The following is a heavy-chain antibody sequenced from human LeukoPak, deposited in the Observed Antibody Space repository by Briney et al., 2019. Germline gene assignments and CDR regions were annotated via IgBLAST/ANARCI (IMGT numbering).Heavy chain of an antibody. CDR1: GGSISSSSYY. J-gene: IGHJ4*02. Sequence: SETLSLTCTVSGGSISSSSYYWGWIRQPPGKGLERIGSIYYSGSTYYNPSLKSRVTLSVDTSKNQFSLKLSSVTAADTAVYYCARVRWQLAWTFDYWGQGTLVTVSS. CDR3: ARVRWQLAWTFDY. D-gene: IGHD1-26*01. V-gene: IGHV4-39*07. CDR2: IYYSGST.